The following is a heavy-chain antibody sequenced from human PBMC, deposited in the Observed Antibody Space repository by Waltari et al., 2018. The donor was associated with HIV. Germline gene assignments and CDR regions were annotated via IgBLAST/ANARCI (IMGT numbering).Heavy chain of an antibody. J-gene: IGHJ3*01. CDR1: GGTFSSYT. CDR2: IIPKFGTG. Sequence: QVQLVQSGAEMKMPESSVKVSCKASGGTFSSYTISWWRQAPGQGLEWMGGIIPKFGTGNYAQKFQGRVTITADESTSTVYLELSSLRSEDTAVYHCARGGCSGSTCYSKSFDLWGQGTMVTVS. CDR3: ARGGCSGSTCYSKSFDL. V-gene: IGHV1-69*01. D-gene: IGHD2-15*01.